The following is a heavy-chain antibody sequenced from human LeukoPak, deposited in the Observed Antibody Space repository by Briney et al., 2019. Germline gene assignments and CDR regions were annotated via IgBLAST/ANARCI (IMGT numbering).Heavy chain of an antibody. J-gene: IGHJ4*02. CDR3: AKSSGSGSRTRNHYFDY. CDR1: GFTFSGYG. D-gene: IGHD3-10*01. V-gene: IGHV3-30*18. Sequence: PGGSLRLSCAASGFTFSGYGMHWVRQAPGKGLEWVAVISYDGSNKYYADSVKGRFTISRDNSKNTLYLQMNSLRAEDTAVYYCAKSSGSGSRTRNHYFDYWGQGTLVTVSS. CDR2: ISYDGSNK.